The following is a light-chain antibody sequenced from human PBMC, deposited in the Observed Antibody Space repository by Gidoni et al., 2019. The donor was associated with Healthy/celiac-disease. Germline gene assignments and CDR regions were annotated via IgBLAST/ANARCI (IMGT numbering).Light chain of an antibody. Sequence: DNQMTQSPSSLYASVGDRVTITCRASHSISSYLNWYQQKTGKAPKLLIYAVSSLQSGVPSRFSGSGSGTDFTRSISSLQPEDFATYYGQQSYSTPRYTFGQGTKLEIK. V-gene: IGKV1-39*01. CDR2: AVS. CDR3: QQSYSTPRYT. J-gene: IGKJ2*01. CDR1: HSISSY.